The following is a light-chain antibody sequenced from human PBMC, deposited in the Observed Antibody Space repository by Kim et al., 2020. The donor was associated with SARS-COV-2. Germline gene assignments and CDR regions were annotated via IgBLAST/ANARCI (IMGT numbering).Light chain of an antibody. V-gene: IGLV6-57*03. Sequence: GWTVTIASTRSSGSIDDNYVQWYQQRPGGVPTAVIYEDDQRPSGVSDRFSGSIDNSSNSASLTISGLKTEDEADYYCQSYNRSNVVFGGGTQLTVL. CDR3: QSYNRSNVV. J-gene: IGLJ2*01. CDR1: SGSIDDNY. CDR2: EDD.